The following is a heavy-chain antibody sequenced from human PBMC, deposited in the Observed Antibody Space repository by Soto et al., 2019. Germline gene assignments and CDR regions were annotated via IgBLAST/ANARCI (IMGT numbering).Heavy chain of an antibody. CDR2: IGTGGDT. CDR1: GFTFSSYD. V-gene: IGHV3-13*01. Sequence: EVQLVESGGGLVQPGGSLRLSCAASGFTFSSYDMHWVRQATGKGLEWVAGIGTGGDTFYPGSVKGRFTISRENAKKALYLQMNTLRAGDMAVYYCARGRPYGMDVWGQGTTVTVSS. J-gene: IGHJ6*02. CDR3: ARGRPYGMDV.